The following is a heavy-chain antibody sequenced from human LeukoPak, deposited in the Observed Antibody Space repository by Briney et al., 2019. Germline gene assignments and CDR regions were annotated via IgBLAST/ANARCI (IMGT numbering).Heavy chain of an antibody. Sequence: PSETLSLTCTVSGGSISSYYWSWIRQPPGKGLEWIGYIYYSGSTNYNPSLKSRVTISVDTSKNQFSLKLSSVTAADTAVYYCARGVVVITRTWFDPWGQGTLVTVSS. J-gene: IGHJ5*02. CDR1: GGSISSYY. V-gene: IGHV4-59*01. CDR2: IYYSGST. CDR3: ARGVVVITRTWFDP. D-gene: IGHD3-22*01.